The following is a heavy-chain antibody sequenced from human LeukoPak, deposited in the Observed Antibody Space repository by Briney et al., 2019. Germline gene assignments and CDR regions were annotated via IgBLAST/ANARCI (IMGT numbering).Heavy chain of an antibody. J-gene: IGHJ4*02. V-gene: IGHV4-4*07. D-gene: IGHD3-9*01. CDR3: ARGAELRYFDSPCDY. CDR2: IYTSGST. CDR1: GGSISSYY. Sequence: SETLSLTCTVSGGSISSYYWSWIRQPAGKGLEWIGRIYTSGSTNYNPSLKSRVTMSVDTSKNQFSLKLSSVTAADTAVYYCARGAELRYFDSPCDYWGQGTLVTVSS.